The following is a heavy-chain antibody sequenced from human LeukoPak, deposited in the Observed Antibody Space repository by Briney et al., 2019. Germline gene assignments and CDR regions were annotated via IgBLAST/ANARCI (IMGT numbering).Heavy chain of an antibody. J-gene: IGHJ4*02. CDR3: ARRYDYVWGSYRTFHFDY. V-gene: IGHV3-7*01. D-gene: IGHD3-16*02. CDR1: GFTSSSYW. Sequence: GGSLRLSCAASGFTSSSYWMSWVRQAPGKGLEWVANIKQDGSEKYYVDSVKGRFTISRDNAKNSLYLQMNSLRAEDTAEYYCARRYDYVWGSYRTFHFDYWGQGTLVTVSS. CDR2: IKQDGSEK.